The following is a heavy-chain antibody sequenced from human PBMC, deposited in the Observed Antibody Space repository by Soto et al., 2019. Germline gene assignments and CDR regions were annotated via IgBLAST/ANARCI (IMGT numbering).Heavy chain of an antibody. Sequence: SVKVSCKASGGTFSSYAISWVRQAPGQGLEWMGGIIPIFGTANYAQKFQGRVTITADESTSTAYMELSSLRSEDTAVYYCASRPLAAAGTPHWFDPWGQGTLVTVSS. D-gene: IGHD6-13*01. V-gene: IGHV1-69*13. CDR3: ASRPLAAAGTPHWFDP. CDR2: IIPIFGTA. J-gene: IGHJ5*02. CDR1: GGTFSSYA.